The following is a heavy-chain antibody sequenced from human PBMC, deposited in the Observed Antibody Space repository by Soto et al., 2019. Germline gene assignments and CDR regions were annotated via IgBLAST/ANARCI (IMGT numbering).Heavy chain of an antibody. J-gene: IGHJ4*02. Sequence: QVQLQESGPGVVKPSQTLSLTCTVSGYSISSGGHYWSWLRQLPGKGLEWIGYIYYGGSTYYNPSLKSRVTISIDTSRNQFSLSLNSVTAADTAVYYCARDRNAVFYTWGQGTMVTVSS. CDR2: IYYGGST. D-gene: IGHD3-16*01. V-gene: IGHV4-31*03. CDR1: GYSISSGGHY. CDR3: ARDRNAVFYT.